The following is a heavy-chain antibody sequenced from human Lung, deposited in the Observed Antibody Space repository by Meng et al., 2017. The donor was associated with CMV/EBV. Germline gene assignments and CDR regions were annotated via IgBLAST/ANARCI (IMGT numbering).Heavy chain of an antibody. CDR1: GFAFTDYY. V-gene: IGHV3-72*01. Sequence: GESLKISCAASGFAFTDYYMDWVRQAPGRGLEWVARGREKTSGYSTEYAASVKGRFTISREESSNSLYLHMNSLKIEDTAVYYCVKDSRTTRDFDYWGQGXLVTVSS. CDR2: GREKTSGYST. J-gene: IGHJ4*02. D-gene: IGHD6-13*01. CDR3: VKDSRTTRDFDY.